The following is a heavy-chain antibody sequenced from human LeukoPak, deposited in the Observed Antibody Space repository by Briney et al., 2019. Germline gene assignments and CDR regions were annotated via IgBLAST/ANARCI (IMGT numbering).Heavy chain of an antibody. D-gene: IGHD4-17*01. CDR2: IYYSGST. V-gene: IGHV4-61*01. Sequence: PSETLSLTCTVSGGSVSSGSYYWSWIRQPPGKGLEWIGYIYYSGSTNYNPSLKSRVTISVDTSKNQFSLKLSPVTAADTAVYYCARLSTVTSYYFDYWGQGTLVTVSS. CDR1: GGSVSSGSYY. CDR3: ARLSTVTSYYFDY. J-gene: IGHJ4*02.